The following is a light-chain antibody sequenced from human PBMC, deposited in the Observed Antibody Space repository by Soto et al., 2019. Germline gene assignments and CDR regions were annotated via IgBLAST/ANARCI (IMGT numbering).Light chain of an antibody. CDR2: TND. Sequence: QSVLTQPPSASGTPGQRVTISCSGSSSNIGSDTVNWYQQFPGTAPKLLIYTNDQRPSGVPDRFSGSKSGTSASLAISGLQSEYESDYYCSSWVYSLNGPLFGGGTKLTLL. V-gene: IGLV1-44*01. CDR1: SSNIGSDT. J-gene: IGLJ2*01. CDR3: SSWVYSLNGPL.